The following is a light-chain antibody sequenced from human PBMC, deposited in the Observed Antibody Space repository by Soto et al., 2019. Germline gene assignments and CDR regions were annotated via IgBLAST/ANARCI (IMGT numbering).Light chain of an antibody. CDR1: QSVLYSSNNKNY. V-gene: IGKV4-1*01. CDR2: WAS. CDR3: QQYYSTPPIT. Sequence: DIVMTQSPDSLAVSLGERATINCKSSQSVLYSSNNKNYLAWYQQKPGQPPKRLIYWASTRESGVPDRLSGSGSGTDFTLTIISLQAEDVAVYYCQQYYSTPPITFGPGTKVDIK. J-gene: IGKJ3*01.